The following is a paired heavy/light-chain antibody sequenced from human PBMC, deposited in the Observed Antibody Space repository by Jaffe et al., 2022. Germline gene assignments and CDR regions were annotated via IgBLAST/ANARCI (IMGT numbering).Heavy chain of an antibody. D-gene: IGHD2-2*01. Sequence: QVTLKESGPVLVKPTETLTLTCTVSGFSLSNARMGVSWIRQPPGKALEWLAHIFSNDEKSYSTSLKSRLTISKDTSKSQVVLTMTNMDPVDTATYYCARIRRYCSSTSCYAFDYWGQGTLVTVSS. CDR2: IFSNDEK. CDR1: GFSLSNARMG. CDR3: ARIRRYCSSTSCYAFDY. V-gene: IGHV2-26*01. J-gene: IGHJ4*02.
Light chain of an antibody. Sequence: DIQMTQSPSSLSASVGDRVTITCRASQSISSYLNWYQQKPGKAPKLLIYAASSLQSGVPSRFSGSGSGTDFTLTISSLQPEDFATYYCQQSYSTLRGTFGQGTKVEIK. V-gene: IGKV1-39*01. CDR3: QQSYSTLRGT. CDR2: AAS. CDR1: QSISSY. J-gene: IGKJ1*01.